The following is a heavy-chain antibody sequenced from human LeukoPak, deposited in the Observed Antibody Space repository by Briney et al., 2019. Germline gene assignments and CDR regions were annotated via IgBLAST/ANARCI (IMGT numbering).Heavy chain of an antibody. D-gene: IGHD5-18*01. CDR3: AITAREYSYGAFDY. CDR2: ISSSSSYI. J-gene: IGHJ4*02. CDR1: GFIFSSYW. Sequence: PGGSLRLSCAASGFIFSSYWMHWVRQAPGKGLEWVSSISSSSSYIYYADSVKGRFTISRDNSKNTLYLQMNSLRAEDTAVYYCAITAREYSYGAFDYWGQGTLVTVSS. V-gene: IGHV3-21*04.